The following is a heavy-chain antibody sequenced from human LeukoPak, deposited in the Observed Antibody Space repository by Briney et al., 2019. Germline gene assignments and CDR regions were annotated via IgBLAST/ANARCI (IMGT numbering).Heavy chain of an antibody. Sequence: SETLSLTCTVSGGSISSYYWSWIRQPPGKGLEWIGYIYYSGTTNYNPSLKSRLTISVDTSKNQFSLKLSSVTAADTAVYYCARRSGWHYVDYWGQGTLVTVSS. J-gene: IGHJ4*02. CDR1: GGSISSYY. V-gene: IGHV4-59*08. D-gene: IGHD6-19*01. CDR3: ARRSGWHYVDY. CDR2: IYYSGTT.